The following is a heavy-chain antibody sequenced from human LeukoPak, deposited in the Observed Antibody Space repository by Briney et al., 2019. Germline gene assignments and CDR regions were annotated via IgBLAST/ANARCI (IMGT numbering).Heavy chain of an antibody. D-gene: IGHD3-22*01. V-gene: IGHV4-39*01. Sequence: SETLSLTCTVSGGSISSNSYYWGWIRQPPGKGLEWIGTIYYSGSTYYNPSLKSRVTISVDTSKNQFSLKLSSVTAADTAVYYCATHSSTYYWFDYWSQGTLVTVSS. CDR1: GGSISSNSYY. CDR3: ATHSSTYYWFDY. J-gene: IGHJ4*02. CDR2: IYYSGST.